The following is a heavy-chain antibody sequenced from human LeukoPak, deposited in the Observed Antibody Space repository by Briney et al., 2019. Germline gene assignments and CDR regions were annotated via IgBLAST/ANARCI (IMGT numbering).Heavy chain of an antibody. J-gene: IGHJ4*02. Sequence: ASVKVSCKASGYTFTGYYMHWVRQAPGQGLEWMGWINPNSGGTNYAQKFQGRVTMTRDTSISTAYMELSRLRSDDTAVYYCARASGYCSGSSCFDYWGQGTLVTVSS. CDR1: GYTFTGYY. D-gene: IGHD2-15*01. CDR2: INPNSGGT. CDR3: ARASGYCSGSSCFDY. V-gene: IGHV1-2*02.